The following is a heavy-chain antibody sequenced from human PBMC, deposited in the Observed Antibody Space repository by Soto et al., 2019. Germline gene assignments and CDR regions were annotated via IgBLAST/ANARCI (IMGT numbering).Heavy chain of an antibody. V-gene: IGHV1-69*13. CDR3: ASQVDFWSGYYSWFDP. CDR1: GGTFSSYA. D-gene: IGHD3-3*01. CDR2: IIPIFGTA. J-gene: IGHJ5*02. Sequence: ASVKVSCKASGGTFSSYAISWVRQAPGQGLEWMGGIIPIFGTANYAQKFQGRVTITADESTSTAYMELSSLRSEDTAVYYCASQVDFWSGYYSWFDPWGQGTLVTVSS.